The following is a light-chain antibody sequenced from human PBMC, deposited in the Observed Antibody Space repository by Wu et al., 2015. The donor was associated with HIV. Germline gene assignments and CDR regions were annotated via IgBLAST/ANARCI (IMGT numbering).Light chain of an antibody. V-gene: IGKV3-20*01. Sequence: EIVLTQSPGTLSLSPGERATLSCRASQRVTSRYLAWYQQKPGQAPRLLINGASSRATGIPDRFSGSGSGADFTLTISRLEPEDFAVYYCRQYGTSTRTFGQGTKVEI. J-gene: IGKJ1*01. CDR3: RQYGTSTRT. CDR2: GAS. CDR1: QRVTSRY.